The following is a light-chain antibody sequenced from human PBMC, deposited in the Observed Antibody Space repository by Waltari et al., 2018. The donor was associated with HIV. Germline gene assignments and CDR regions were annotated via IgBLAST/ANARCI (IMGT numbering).Light chain of an antibody. CDR1: KLGDDY. J-gene: IGLJ1*01. CDR2: QDN. CDR3: QAWDNSAAV. V-gene: IGLV3-1*01. Sequence: SYELTQPPSVSVSPGQTAIITCSGAKLGDDYAYWHQQRPGQSPVLVIYQDNKRPSGIPERFSGSSSGNTATLTISGTQAMDEADYYCQAWDNSAAVFGTGTKLTVL.